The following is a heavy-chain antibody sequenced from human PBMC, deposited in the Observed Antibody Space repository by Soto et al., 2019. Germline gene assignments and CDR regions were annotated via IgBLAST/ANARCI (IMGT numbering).Heavy chain of an antibody. V-gene: IGHV4-30-2*01. J-gene: IGHJ5*02. CDR1: GGSISSGGYS. Sequence: QLHLQESGSGLVKPSQTLSLTCAVSGGSISSGGYSWSWIRQPPGKGLEWIGYIYHSGSTYYNSSLKSRVTLSVDRSKNPFSLKLSSVTAADTAVYYCARIPSPWGQGTLVTVSS. D-gene: IGHD2-21*01. CDR2: IYHSGST. CDR3: ARIPSP.